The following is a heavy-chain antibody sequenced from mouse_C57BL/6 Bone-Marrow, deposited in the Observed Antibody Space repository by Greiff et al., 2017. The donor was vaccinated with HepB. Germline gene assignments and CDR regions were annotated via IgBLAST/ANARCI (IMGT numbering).Heavy chain of an antibody. CDR1: GYTFTDYN. CDR2: INPNNGGT. CDR3: ARRATYYSNVYWYFDV. J-gene: IGHJ1*03. Sequence: VQLKESGPELVKPGASVKMSCKASGYTFTDYNMHWVKQSHGKSLEWIGYINPNNGGTSYNQKFKGKATLTVNKSSSTAYMELRSLTSEDSAVYYCARRATYYSNVYWYFDVWGTGTTVTVSS. V-gene: IGHV1-22*01. D-gene: IGHD2-5*01.